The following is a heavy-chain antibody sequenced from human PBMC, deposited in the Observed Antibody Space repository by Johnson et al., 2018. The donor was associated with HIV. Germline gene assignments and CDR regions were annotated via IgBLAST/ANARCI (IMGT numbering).Heavy chain of an antibody. V-gene: IGHV3-13*01. CDR3: ARGVLAFDI. CDR1: GLTFSDAW. Sequence: VQLVESGGGLVKPGGSLRLTCAASGLTFSDAWMSWVRQAPGKGLEWVSGITTAGDTYYPGSVKGRFTIFRENVKNSLYLQMNSLRAGDTAVYYCARGVLAFDIWGQGTMVTVSS. J-gene: IGHJ3*02. D-gene: IGHD5/OR15-5a*01. CDR2: ITTAGDT.